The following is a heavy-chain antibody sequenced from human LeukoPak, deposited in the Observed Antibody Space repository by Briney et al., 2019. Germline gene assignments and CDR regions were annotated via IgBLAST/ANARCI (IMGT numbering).Heavy chain of an antibody. Sequence: SETLSLTCAVYGGPFSGYYWSWIRQPPGKGLEWIGEINHSGSTNYNPSLKSRVTISVDTSKNQFSLKLSSVTAADTAVYSCARSGSSGWYDAFDIGGQGTMVTVSS. CDR3: ARSGSSGWYDAFDI. CDR1: GGPFSGYY. J-gene: IGHJ3*02. CDR2: INHSGST. D-gene: IGHD6-19*01. V-gene: IGHV4-34*01.